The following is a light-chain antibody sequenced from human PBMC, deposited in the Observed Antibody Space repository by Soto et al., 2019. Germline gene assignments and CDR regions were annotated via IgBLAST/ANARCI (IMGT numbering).Light chain of an antibody. V-gene: IGKV3-20*01. J-gene: IGKJ1*01. CDR2: AAS. Sequence: EIVLTQSPGTLSLSPGERATLSGMASQSVDSSFLGWYQQKPGQSPRLLIYAASSRAIGIPDRFSGSGSGTDFTLSINGLDPEDLAVYYCQQYGTVPWTFGQGTKVDI. CDR1: QSVDSSF. CDR3: QQYGTVPWT.